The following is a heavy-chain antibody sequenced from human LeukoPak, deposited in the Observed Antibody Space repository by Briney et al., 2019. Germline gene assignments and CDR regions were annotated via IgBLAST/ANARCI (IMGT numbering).Heavy chain of an antibody. CDR1: EFTFSSYG. D-gene: IGHD1-26*01. CDR3: AKDHHYVVGATNFDY. CDR2: IRYDGSNK. Sequence: PGGSLRLSCAASEFTFSSYGMHWVRQAPGKGLEWVAFIRYDGSNKYYADSVKGRFTISRDNSKNTLYLQMNSLRAEDTAVYYCAKDHHYVVGATNFDYWGQGTLVTVSS. J-gene: IGHJ4*02. V-gene: IGHV3-30*02.